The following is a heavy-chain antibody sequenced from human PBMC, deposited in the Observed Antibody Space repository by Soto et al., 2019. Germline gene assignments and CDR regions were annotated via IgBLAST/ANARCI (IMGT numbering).Heavy chain of an antibody. CDR1: GFTFSSYW. D-gene: IGHD6-13*01. J-gene: IGHJ3*02. V-gene: IGHV3-74*01. CDR2: INNDGSST. CDR3: ARGIAAAGTGAFDI. Sequence: GGSLRLSCAASGFTFSSYWMHWVRQAPGKGLVWVSRINNDGSSTSYADSVKGRFTISRDNAKNTLYLQMNSLRAEDTAVYYCARGIAAAGTGAFDIWGQGTMVTVSS.